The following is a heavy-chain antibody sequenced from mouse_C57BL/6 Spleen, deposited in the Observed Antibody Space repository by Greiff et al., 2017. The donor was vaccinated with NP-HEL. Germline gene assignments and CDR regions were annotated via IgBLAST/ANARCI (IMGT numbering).Heavy chain of an antibody. CDR3: ARREGNWDAFDD. Sequence: VQRVESGPGLVAPSQSLSITCPVSGFSLTSYAISWVRQPPGKGLEWLGVIWTGGGTNYNSALNSRLSISNDNSKSQVFLKMNSLQTDDTARYYCARREGNWDAFDDWGQGTTLTVTS. J-gene: IGHJ2*01. V-gene: IGHV2-9-1*01. CDR1: GFSLTSYA. CDR2: IWTGGGT. D-gene: IGHD4-1*01.